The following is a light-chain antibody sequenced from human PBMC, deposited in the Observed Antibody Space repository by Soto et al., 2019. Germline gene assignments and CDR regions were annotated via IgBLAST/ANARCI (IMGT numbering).Light chain of an antibody. Sequence: DIQMTQSPSSLSASVGDRVTITCRAGQSISSCLYCYQHKPGKAPKLMIYAASMLQSGVPTWFSSSGAGTDSTLTISSQQPEDVATYYCQHSYSTPTFDQGTKVDIK. CDR1: QSISSC. CDR2: AAS. CDR3: QHSYSTPT. V-gene: IGKV1-39*01. J-gene: IGKJ1*01.